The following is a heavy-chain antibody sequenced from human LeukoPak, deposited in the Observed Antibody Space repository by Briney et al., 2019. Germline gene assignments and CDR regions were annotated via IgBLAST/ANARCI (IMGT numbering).Heavy chain of an antibody. CDR3: AKTLRELSGGAFDI. J-gene: IGHJ3*02. CDR2: ISYDGTDK. D-gene: IGHD1-26*01. Sequence: GGSLRLSCAASGFTFSSYGIHWVRQAPGKGLDWVAVISYDGTDKYYADSVKGRFTISRDNSKNTLYLQMNSLRAEDTAVYYCAKTLRELSGGAFDIWGQGTMVTVSS. V-gene: IGHV3-30*18. CDR1: GFTFSSYG.